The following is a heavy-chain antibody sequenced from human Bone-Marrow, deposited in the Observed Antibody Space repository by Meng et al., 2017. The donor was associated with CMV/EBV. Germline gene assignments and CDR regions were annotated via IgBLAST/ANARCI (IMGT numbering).Heavy chain of an antibody. Sequence: GESLKISCAASGFTFSSHEMIWVRQAPGMGLEWVSYIDSSGGTVSYADSVRGRFTVSRDNAKNSLYLHMNSLRGEDTAAYYCARDRAWNDFWSGYYHYWGQGTLVTVSS. V-gene: IGHV3-48*03. CDR3: ARDRAWNDFWSGYYHY. CDR2: IDSSGGTV. J-gene: IGHJ4*02. D-gene: IGHD3-3*01. CDR1: GFTFSSHE.